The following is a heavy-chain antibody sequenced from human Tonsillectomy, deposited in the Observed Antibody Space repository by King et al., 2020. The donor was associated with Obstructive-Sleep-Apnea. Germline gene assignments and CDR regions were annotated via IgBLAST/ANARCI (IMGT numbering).Heavy chain of an antibody. J-gene: IGHJ4*02. Sequence: VQLVESGGGLVQPGGSLRLSCSASGFSFGGFAMSWVRQAPGEGLEWVSAHGSGSSTYYADSVKGRFTISKDNSKNTLFLQMNSLRAEDTALYFCFVYGWGSYSGRNYWGQGTLVTVSS. CDR3: FVYGWGSYSGRNY. CDR1: GFSFGGFA. CDR2: HGSGSST. V-gene: IGHV3-23*04. D-gene: IGHD3-10*01.